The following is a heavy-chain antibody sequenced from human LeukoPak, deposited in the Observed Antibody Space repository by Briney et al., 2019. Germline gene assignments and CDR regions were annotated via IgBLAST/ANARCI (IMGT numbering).Heavy chain of an antibody. Sequence: GGSLRLSCVASGFTLSSYWMNWVRQSPGKGLEWVAIIKQDGSGKYYVDSVKGRFTISRDNAKNSVYLQMNSLRAEDTAVYYCARGNGFVIDYWGQGTLVTVSS. V-gene: IGHV3-7*01. CDR3: ARGNGFVIDY. CDR1: GFTLSSYW. D-gene: IGHD2-8*01. J-gene: IGHJ4*02. CDR2: IKQDGSGK.